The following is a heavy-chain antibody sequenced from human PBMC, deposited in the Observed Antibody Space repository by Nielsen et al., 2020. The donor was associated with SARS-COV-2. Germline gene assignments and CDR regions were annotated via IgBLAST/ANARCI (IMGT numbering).Heavy chain of an antibody. Sequence: WIRQPPGKGLEWVSYISSSSTIYYADSVKGRFTISRDNAKNSLYLQMNSLRDEDTAVYYCARDTGERYCSGGSCYPIYYYYGMDVWGQGTTVTVSS. D-gene: IGHD2-15*01. J-gene: IGHJ6*02. CDR3: ARDTGERYCSGGSCYPIYYYYGMDV. CDR2: ISSSSTI. V-gene: IGHV3-48*02.